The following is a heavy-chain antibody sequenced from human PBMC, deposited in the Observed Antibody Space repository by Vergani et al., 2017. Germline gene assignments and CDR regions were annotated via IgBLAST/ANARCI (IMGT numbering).Heavy chain of an antibody. CDR3: ARDVGDFWSGYRDAFDI. Sequence: QVQLVQSGAEVKKPGSSVKVSCKASGGTFSSYAISWVRQAPGQGLEWMGRIIPIFGTANYAQKFQGRVTITADESTSTAYMELSSLRSEDTAVYYCARDVGDFWSGYRDAFDIWGQGTMVTVSS. CDR1: GGTFSSYA. V-gene: IGHV1-69*18. J-gene: IGHJ3*02. D-gene: IGHD3-3*01. CDR2: IIPIFGTA.